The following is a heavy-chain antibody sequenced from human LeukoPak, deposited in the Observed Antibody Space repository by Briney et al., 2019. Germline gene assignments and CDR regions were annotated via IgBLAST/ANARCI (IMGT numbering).Heavy chain of an antibody. J-gene: IGHJ4*02. CDR1: GFTFSSYG. V-gene: IGHV3-30*19. Sequence: GGSLRLSCAASGFTFSSYGMHWVRQAPGKGLEWVAVISYDGSNKYYADSVKGRFTISRDNSKNTLYLQMNSLRAEDTAVYYCARGGIVVVISETWIDYWGQGTLVTVSS. CDR3: ARGGIVVVISETWIDY. D-gene: IGHD3-22*01. CDR2: ISYDGSNK.